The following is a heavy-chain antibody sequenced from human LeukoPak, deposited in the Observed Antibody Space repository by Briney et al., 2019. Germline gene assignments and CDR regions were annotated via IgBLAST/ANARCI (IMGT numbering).Heavy chain of an antibody. Sequence: PSETLSLTCNVSGGSISSGSYYWSWIRQPAGKGLEWIGRIYTSGSTNYNPSLKSRVTISVDTSKNQFPLKLSSVTAADTAVYYCARVTTGTTDWGQGTLATVSS. V-gene: IGHV4-61*02. CDR3: ARVTTGTTD. D-gene: IGHD1-1*01. CDR2: IYTSGST. J-gene: IGHJ4*02. CDR1: GGSISSGSYY.